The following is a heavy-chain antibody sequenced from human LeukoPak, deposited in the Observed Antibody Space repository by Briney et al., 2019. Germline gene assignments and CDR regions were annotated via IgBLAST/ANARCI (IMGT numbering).Heavy chain of an antibody. Sequence: KPSETLSLTCTVGGGFLSGHYWGWIRQPPGKGLELVGHIYYTGTTFYNPSLNSRVTITLDTSRNQFSLRLTSVIAADTAVYYRARFSWGCSTASCYLTNWGQGALVTVSS. CDR2: IYYTGTT. D-gene: IGHD2-2*01. V-gene: IGHV4-59*11. CDR1: GGFLSGHY. J-gene: IGHJ4*02. CDR3: ARFSWGCSTASCYLTN.